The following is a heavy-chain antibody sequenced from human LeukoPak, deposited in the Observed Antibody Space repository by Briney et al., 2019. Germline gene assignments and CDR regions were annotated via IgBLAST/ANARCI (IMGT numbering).Heavy chain of an antibody. J-gene: IGHJ4*02. D-gene: IGHD6-19*01. CDR1: GFTFSSYS. CDR3: ARDLSAAFDF. V-gene: IGHV3-33*08. Sequence: GGSLRLSCAASGFTFSSYSMNWVRQAPGKGLEWVARLVYDARSDYANSVKGRFSISRDDSKNTLFLDMSNLRVEDTALYYCARDLSAAFDFWGQGVLVTVSS. CDR2: LVYDARS.